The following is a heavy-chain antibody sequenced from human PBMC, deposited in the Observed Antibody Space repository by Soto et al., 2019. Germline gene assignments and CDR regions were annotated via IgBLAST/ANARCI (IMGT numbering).Heavy chain of an antibody. CDR2: ISYDGSNK. J-gene: IGHJ1*01. CDR3: ARDRIQQQGDFQH. CDR1: GFTFSSYA. D-gene: IGHD6-13*01. Sequence: GGSLRLSCAASGFTFSSYAMHWVRQAPGKGLEWVAVISYDGSNKYYADSVKGRFTISRDNSKNTLYLQMNSLRAEDTAVYYCARDRIQQQGDFQHWGQGTLVTVSS. V-gene: IGHV3-30-3*01.